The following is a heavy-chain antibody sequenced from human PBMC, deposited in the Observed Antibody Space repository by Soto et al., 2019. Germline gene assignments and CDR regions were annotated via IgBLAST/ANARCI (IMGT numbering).Heavy chain of an antibody. Sequence: SETLSLTCTVSGGSTSSSGYYWSWIRQHPVKGLEWIGYIYNTGSTYYKSSLENRVTISLDKSKNQLSLQLRSVTGADTAVYYCVSESTVTDAFDIWGQGTMVT. CDR1: GGSTSSSGYY. J-gene: IGHJ3*02. CDR3: VSESTVTDAFDI. V-gene: IGHV4-31*03. CDR2: IYNTGST. D-gene: IGHD4-17*01.